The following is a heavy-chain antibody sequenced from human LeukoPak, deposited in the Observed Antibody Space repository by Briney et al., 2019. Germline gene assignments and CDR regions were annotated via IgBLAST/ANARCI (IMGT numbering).Heavy chain of an antibody. V-gene: IGHV3-33*01. CDR2: IWYDGSNR. J-gene: IGHJ4*02. D-gene: IGHD3-22*01. CDR3: ARDFGFSPSSGYSFDY. CDR1: GFTFSRYG. Sequence: GRSLRLSCAASGFTFSRYGMHWVRQAPGKGLEWVAVIWYDGSNRQYADSVKGRFTISRDNSKNTLYLQMNSLRADDTAVYYCARDFGFSPSSGYSFDYWGQGTLVTVSS.